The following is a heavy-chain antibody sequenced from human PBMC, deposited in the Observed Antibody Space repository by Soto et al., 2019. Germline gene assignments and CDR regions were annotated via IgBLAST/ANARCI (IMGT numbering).Heavy chain of an antibody. V-gene: IGHV3-53*01. CDR2: IYSGGNT. CDR1: GVSVRSNY. J-gene: IGHJ6*02. Sequence: GGSLRLSCAASGVSVRSNYMRWVRQGPGEGVGVVSVIYSGGNTHYADSVMGRFTISRDNSKNTLYLQMNSLRAEVTAVYYCARDSTWIPYYHYGMDVWGQGTTVTVSS. CDR3: ARDSTWIPYYHYGMDV. D-gene: IGHD5-18*01.